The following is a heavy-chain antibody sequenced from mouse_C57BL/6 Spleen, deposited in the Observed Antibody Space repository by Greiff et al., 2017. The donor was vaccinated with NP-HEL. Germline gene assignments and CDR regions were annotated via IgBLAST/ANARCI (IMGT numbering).Heavy chain of an antibody. D-gene: IGHD4-1*01. V-gene: IGHV1-4*01. Sequence: QVQLKQSGAELARPGASVKMSCKASGYTFTSYTMHWVKQRPGQGLEWIGYINPSSGYTKYNQKFKDKATLTADKSSSTAYMQLSSLTSEDSAVYYCARTGNWDGFDYWGQGTTLTVSS. CDR3: ARTGNWDGFDY. CDR1: GYTFTSYT. J-gene: IGHJ2*01. CDR2: INPSSGYT.